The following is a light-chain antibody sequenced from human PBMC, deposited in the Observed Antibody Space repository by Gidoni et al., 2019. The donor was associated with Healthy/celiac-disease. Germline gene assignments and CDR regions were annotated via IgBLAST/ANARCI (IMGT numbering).Light chain of an antibody. CDR3: CSYAGSYTQV. V-gene: IGLV2-11*01. J-gene: IGLJ3*02. CDR1: SSDVGGYNY. Sequence: QSALPHPPPVSGSPGQSVTISCTGTSSDVGGYNYVSWYQQHPGKAPKLMIYDVSKRPSGVPDRFSGSKSGNTASLTISGLQAEDEADYYCCSYAGSYTQVFGGGTKLTVL. CDR2: DVS.